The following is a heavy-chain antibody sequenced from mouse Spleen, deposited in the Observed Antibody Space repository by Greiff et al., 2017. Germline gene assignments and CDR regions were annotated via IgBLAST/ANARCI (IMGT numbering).Heavy chain of an antibody. CDR2: IDPSDSYT. CDR3: ASYYVTGFAY. J-gene: IGHJ3*01. V-gene: IGHV1-50*01. Sequence: QVQLQQPGAELVKPGASVKLSCKASGYTFTSYWMQWVKQRPGQGLEWIGEIDPSDSYTNYNQKFKGKATLTVDTSSSTAYMQLSSLTSEDSAVYYCASYYVTGFAYWGQGTLVTVSA. CDR1: GYTFTSYW. D-gene: IGHD1-1*01.